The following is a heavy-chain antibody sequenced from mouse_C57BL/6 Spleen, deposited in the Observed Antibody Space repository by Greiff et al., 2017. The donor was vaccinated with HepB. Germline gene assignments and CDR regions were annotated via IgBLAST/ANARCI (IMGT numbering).Heavy chain of an antibody. CDR1: GFTFSSYT. Sequence: EVQLVESGGGLVKPGGSLKLSCAASGFTFSSYTMSWVRQTPEKRLEWVATISGGGGNTYYPDSVKGRFTISRDNAKNNLYLQMSSLRSEDTALYYVASLLLLHQLGYFDYWGQGTTLTVSS. J-gene: IGHJ2*01. D-gene: IGHD1-1*01. CDR2: ISGGGGNT. CDR3: ASLLLLHQLGYFDY. V-gene: IGHV5-9*01.